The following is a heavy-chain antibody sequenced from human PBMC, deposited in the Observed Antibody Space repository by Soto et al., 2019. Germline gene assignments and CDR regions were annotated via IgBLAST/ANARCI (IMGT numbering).Heavy chain of an antibody. Sequence: QVQLVESGGGVVQPGRSLRLSCAASGFTFSSYGMHWVRQAPGKGLEWVAVIWYDGSNKYYADSVKGRFTISRDNSKNTLYLQMNGMRAEDTAVYYCAREPEYSSSSGRYYYYYMDGWGKGTTVTVSS. CDR1: GFTFSSYG. D-gene: IGHD6-6*01. CDR3: AREPEYSSSSGRYYYYYMDG. CDR2: IWYDGSNK. V-gene: IGHV3-33*01. J-gene: IGHJ6*03.